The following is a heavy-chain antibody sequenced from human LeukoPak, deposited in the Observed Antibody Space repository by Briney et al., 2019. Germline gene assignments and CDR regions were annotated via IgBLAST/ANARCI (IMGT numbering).Heavy chain of an antibody. Sequence: HPGGSLRLSCAASGFTFSSYWMAWVRQAPGKGLEWVANINQDGSLKYYVDSVKGRFTISRDNAKNSLYLQMNSLRAEDTAFYYCARDLRTGYTYGYPLDYWGQGTLVTVSS. CDR1: GFTFSSYW. CDR2: INQDGSLK. CDR3: ARDLRTGYTYGYPLDY. D-gene: IGHD5-18*01. V-gene: IGHV3-7*01. J-gene: IGHJ4*02.